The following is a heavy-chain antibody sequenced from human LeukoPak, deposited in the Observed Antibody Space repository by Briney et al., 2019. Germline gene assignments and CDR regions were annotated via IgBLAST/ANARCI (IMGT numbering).Heavy chain of an antibody. CDR1: GGSISSRSYY. CDR3: ARHDCSSTSCYADY. V-gene: IGHV4-39*01. CDR2: IYYSGST. J-gene: IGHJ4*02. Sequence: SETLSLTCTVSGGSISSRSYYWGWIRQPPGKGLEWIGTIYYSGSTYYNPSLKSRVTISVDTSKNRFSLKLSSVTAADTAVYYCARHDCSSTSCYADYWGQGTLVTVSS. D-gene: IGHD2-2*01.